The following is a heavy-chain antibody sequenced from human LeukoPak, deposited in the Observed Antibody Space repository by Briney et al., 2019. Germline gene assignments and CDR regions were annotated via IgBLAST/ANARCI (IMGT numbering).Heavy chain of an antibody. CDR3: ARDQRGYGDSSGASKWIDP. V-gene: IGHV1-18*01. Sequence: ASVKVSCKAPGYTFTSYGINWVRQAPGQGLEWMGWISPHNGNTKYAEKIQRRVTITTDTSTSTAYMELRSLSSDDTAVYYCARDQRGYGDSSGASKWIDPWGQGTLVTVSS. CDR2: ISPHNGNT. CDR1: GYTFTSYG. J-gene: IGHJ5*02. D-gene: IGHD4-17*01.